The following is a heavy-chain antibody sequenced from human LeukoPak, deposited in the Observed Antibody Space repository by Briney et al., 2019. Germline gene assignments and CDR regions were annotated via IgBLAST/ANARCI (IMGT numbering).Heavy chain of an antibody. D-gene: IGHD3-10*01. CDR1: GFTLSSNY. Sequence: GGSLRLSCAASGFTLSSNYMSWVRQAPGKGLEWVSVIYSGGSTYYADSVKGRFTISRDNSKNTLYLQMNSLRAEDTAVYYCARVRGITMVRGVINPYYFDYWGRGTLVTVSS. CDR2: IYSGGST. J-gene: IGHJ4*02. V-gene: IGHV3-53*01. CDR3: ARVRGITMVRGVINPYYFDY.